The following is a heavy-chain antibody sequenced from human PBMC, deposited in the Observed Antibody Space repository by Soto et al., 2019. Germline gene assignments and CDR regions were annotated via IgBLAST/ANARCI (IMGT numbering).Heavy chain of an antibody. D-gene: IGHD6-13*01. CDR3: VGGIAAAGYYYYGMDV. CDR2: IYSGGST. CDR1: GFTVSSNY. Sequence: GGSLRLSCAASGFTVSSNYMSWVRQAPGKGLEWVSVIYSGGSTYYADSVKGRFTISRDNSKNTLYLQMNSLGAEDTAVYYCVGGIAAAGYYYYGMDVWGQGTTVTVSS. V-gene: IGHV3-66*01. J-gene: IGHJ6*02.